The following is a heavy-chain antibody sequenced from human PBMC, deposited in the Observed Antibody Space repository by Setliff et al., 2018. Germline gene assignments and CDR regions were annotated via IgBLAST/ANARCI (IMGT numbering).Heavy chain of an antibody. CDR2: IYFSGST. CDR3: ARVRVNDWGVVHHNYFDP. V-gene: IGHV4-31*03. D-gene: IGHD3-16*01. J-gene: IGHJ5*02. Sequence: SETLSLTCTVSGGSIRGGDYFWTWVRQRPGKGPEWIGSIYFSGSTGYNPSLKSRLFISLDTSNNQFSLRLDSVTAADTAVYYCARVRVNDWGVVHHNYFDPWGQGNKVTVSS. CDR1: GGSIRGGDYF.